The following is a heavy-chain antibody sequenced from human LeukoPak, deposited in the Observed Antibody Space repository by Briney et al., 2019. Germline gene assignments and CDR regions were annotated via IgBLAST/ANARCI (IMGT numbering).Heavy chain of an antibody. J-gene: IGHJ3*02. CDR3: TTERLAKWAFDI. CDR1: GFTFSRYG. V-gene: IGHV3-30*03. Sequence: PGGSLRLSCAASGFTFSRYGMHWVRQTPGKGLEWVAVISYDASNKYYADSVKGRFTISRDNAKNSLYLQMNSLRAEDTAVYYCTTERLAKWAFDIWGQGTMVTVSS. D-gene: IGHD2-8*01. CDR2: ISYDASNK.